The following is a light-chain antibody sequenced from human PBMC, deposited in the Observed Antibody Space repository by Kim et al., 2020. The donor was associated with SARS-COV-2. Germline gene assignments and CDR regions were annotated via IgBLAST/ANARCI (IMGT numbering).Light chain of an antibody. J-gene: IGLJ7*01. CDR2: KDS. V-gene: IGLV3-27*01. Sequence: YELTQPSSVSVSPGQTARITCSGDVLAKKYARWFQQKPGQAPVLVIYKDSERPSGIPERFSGSSSGTTVTLTISGAQVEDEADYYCYSAADNILFGGGTQLTVL. CDR3: YSAADNIL. CDR1: VLAKKY.